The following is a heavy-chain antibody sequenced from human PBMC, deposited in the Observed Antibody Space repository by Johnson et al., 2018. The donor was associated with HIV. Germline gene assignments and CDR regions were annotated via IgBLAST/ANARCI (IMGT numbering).Heavy chain of an antibody. V-gene: IGHV3-30*04. CDR1: GFTFSSYA. D-gene: IGHD1-7*01. J-gene: IGHJ3*02. Sequence: QVQLVESGGGLVQPGGSLRLSCAASGFTFSSYAMHWVRQAPGKGLEWVAVISYDGSNKYYADSVKGRFTISRDNSKNTLYLQMNSLRPEDTAVYYCAKEEGWKLELRGGDAFEIWGQGTMVTVSS. CDR3: AKEEGWKLELRGGDAFEI. CDR2: ISYDGSNK.